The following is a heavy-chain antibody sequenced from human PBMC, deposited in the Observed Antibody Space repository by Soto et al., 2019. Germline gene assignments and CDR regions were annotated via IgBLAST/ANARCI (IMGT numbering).Heavy chain of an antibody. V-gene: IGHV3-72*01. CDR1: GFTFSDHY. D-gene: IGHD1-1*01. J-gene: IGHJ3*02. CDR3: AREDWNALDAFDI. CDR2: TRNKANSYTT. Sequence: GGSLRLSCAASGFTFSDHYMDWVRQAPGKGLEWVGRTRNKANSYTTEYAASVKGRFTISRDDSKNSLYLQMNSLKTEDTAVYCCAREDWNALDAFDIWGQGTMVTVSS.